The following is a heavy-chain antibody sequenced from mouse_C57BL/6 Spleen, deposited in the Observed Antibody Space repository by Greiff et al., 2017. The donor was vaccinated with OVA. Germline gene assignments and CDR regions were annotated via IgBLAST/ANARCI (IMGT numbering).Heavy chain of an antibody. Sequence: QVQLQQSGAELVRPGASVTLSCKASGYTFTDYEMHWVKQTPVHGLEWIGAIDPETGGTAYNQKFKGKAILTADKSSSTAYMELRSLTSEDSAVYYCTRGVDPAMDYWGQGTSVTVSS. J-gene: IGHJ4*01. CDR3: TRGVDPAMDY. D-gene: IGHD1-1*01. V-gene: IGHV1-15*01. CDR2: IDPETGGT. CDR1: GYTFTDYE.